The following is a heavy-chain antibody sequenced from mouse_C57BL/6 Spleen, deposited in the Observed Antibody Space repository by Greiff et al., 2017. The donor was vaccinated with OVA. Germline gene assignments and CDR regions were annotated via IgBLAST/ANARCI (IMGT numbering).Heavy chain of an antibody. D-gene: IGHD3-3*01. CDR2: INYDGSST. V-gene: IGHV5-16*01. J-gene: IGHJ2*01. CDR1: GFTFSDYY. CDR3: ARWGRSYFDY. Sequence: EVKLMESEGGLVQPGSSMKLSCTASGFTFSDYYMAWVRQVPEKGLEWVANINYDGSSTYYLDSLKSRFIISRDNAKNILYLQMSSLKSEDTATYYCARWGRSYFDYWGQGTTLTVSS.